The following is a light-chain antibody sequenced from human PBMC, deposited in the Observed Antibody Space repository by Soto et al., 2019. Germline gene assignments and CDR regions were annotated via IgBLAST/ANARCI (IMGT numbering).Light chain of an antibody. J-gene: IGKJ4*01. CDR3: QQFNTYPLT. CDR1: QGINDY. CDR2: AAS. Sequence: DLQLTQSPSFLSASVGDRVTITCRASQGINDYLAWYQQKPGKAPKLLIYAASTLQSEVPSRFSGSASGTEFTITISSLQPEDFATYYCQQFNTYPLTFGGGTKVEVK. V-gene: IGKV1-9*01.